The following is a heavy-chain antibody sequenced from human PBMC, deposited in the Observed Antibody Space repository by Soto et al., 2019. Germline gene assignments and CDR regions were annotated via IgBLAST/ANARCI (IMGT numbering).Heavy chain of an antibody. V-gene: IGHV1-18*04. J-gene: IGHJ4*02. CDR1: GDRFSSYG. CDR3: ARVGRSNGWHVRPGYIPY. D-gene: IGHD6-19*01. Sequence: ASVKVSCKASGDRFSSYGLSWEGLGPGQGLEWMGWTSASKVNSKSAVKFQGRITMIIDTFTVTAYMDLKSLRPDDTAMCYCARVGRSNGWHVRPGYIPYWAQGTRVTVSS. CDR2: TSASKVNS.